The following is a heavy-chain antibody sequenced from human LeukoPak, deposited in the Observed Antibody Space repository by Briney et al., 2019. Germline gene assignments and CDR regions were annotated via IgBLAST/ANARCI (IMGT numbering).Heavy chain of an antibody. CDR2: INPNSGGT. V-gene: IGHV1-2*02. J-gene: IGHJ4*02. Sequence: WASVKVSCKASGYTFTGYYMHWVRQAPGQGLEWMGWINPNSGGTNYAQKFQGRVTMTRDTSISTAYMELSRLRSDDTAVYYCARDGRRGYSGSYFAPPRTHLHDYWGQGTLVTVSS. D-gene: IGHD1-26*01. CDR1: GYTFTGYY. CDR3: ARDGRRGYSGSYFAPPRTHLHDY.